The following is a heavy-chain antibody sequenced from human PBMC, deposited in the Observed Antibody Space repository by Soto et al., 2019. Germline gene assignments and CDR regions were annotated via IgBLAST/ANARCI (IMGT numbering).Heavy chain of an antibody. Sequence: PSQTLSLTCAISGDSVSSNSATLNWIRQSPSRGLEWLGRTYYRSKWYSDYAVSVKSRITINPDTSKNQFSLQLNSVTPEDTAVYYCARGGNNWFDPWGQGTLVTVSS. V-gene: IGHV6-1*01. CDR1: GDSVSSNSAT. CDR2: TYYRSKWYS. J-gene: IGHJ5*02. CDR3: ARGGNNWFDP. D-gene: IGHD3-16*01.